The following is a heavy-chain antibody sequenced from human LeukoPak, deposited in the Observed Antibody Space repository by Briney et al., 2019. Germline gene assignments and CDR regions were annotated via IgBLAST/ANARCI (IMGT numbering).Heavy chain of an antibody. Sequence: SVKVSCKASGGTFSSHAISWVRQAPGQGLEWMGGIIPIFGTANYAQKFQGRVTITADESTSTAYMELSSLRSEDTAVYYCARDLYCSGGSCYPGWGQGTLVTVSS. J-gene: IGHJ4*02. CDR2: IIPIFGTA. CDR3: ARDLYCSGGSCYPG. D-gene: IGHD2-15*01. V-gene: IGHV1-69*13. CDR1: GGTFSSHA.